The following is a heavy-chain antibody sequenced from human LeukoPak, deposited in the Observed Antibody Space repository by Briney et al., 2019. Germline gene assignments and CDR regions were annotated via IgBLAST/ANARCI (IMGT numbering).Heavy chain of an antibody. CDR1: GCTFTSYA. Sequence: ASVKVSCKASGCTFTSYAMHWVRQAPGQRLEWMGWINAGNGNTKYSQKFQGRVTITRDTSASTAYMDLSSLRSEDTAVYYCAREYYYGSGSHKYFQHWGQGTLVTVSS. D-gene: IGHD3-10*01. CDR3: AREYYYGSGSHKYFQH. J-gene: IGHJ1*01. V-gene: IGHV1-3*01. CDR2: INAGNGNT.